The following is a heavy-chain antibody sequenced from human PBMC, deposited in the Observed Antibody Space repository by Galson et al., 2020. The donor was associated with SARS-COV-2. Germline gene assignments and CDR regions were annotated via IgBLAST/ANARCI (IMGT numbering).Heavy chain of an antibody. CDR3: AREAGNSWYFDY. CDR2: ISYSGAT. Sequence: SQTLSLTCTVSGGSIDSSRFYWGWLRQPPGKGLEWIGSISYSGATYYKPSLKSRVTISVDTSKNQFSLKMNSVTAADTAVYYCAREAGNSWYFDYWAPGTLVTVSS. CDR1: GGSIDSSRFY. V-gene: IGHV4-39*07. D-gene: IGHD4-4*01. J-gene: IGHJ4*02.